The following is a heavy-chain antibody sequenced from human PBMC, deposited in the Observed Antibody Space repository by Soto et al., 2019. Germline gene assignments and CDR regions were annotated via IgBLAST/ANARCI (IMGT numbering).Heavy chain of an antibody. CDR2: ISGSGGST. CDR3: ASLVYHPSSGDYYYSLGLPRRVDY. D-gene: IGHD3-22*01. Sequence: EVHLLESGGGLVQPAGSLRLSCAASGFTFSSYAMSWVRQAPGKGLEWVSAISGSGGSTYYADSVKGRFTISRDNSNNTLYMKMHSLRVQDPSVYYCASLVYHPSSGDYYYSLGLPRRVDYWGQGTLVTVSS. J-gene: IGHJ4*02. CDR1: GFTFSSYA. V-gene: IGHV3-23*01.